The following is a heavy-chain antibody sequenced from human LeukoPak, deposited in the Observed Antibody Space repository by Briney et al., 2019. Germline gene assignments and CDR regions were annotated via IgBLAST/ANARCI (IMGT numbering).Heavy chain of an antibody. Sequence: GRSLRLSCAASVFTFSSYAMHWVRQAPGKGLEWVAVISYDGSNKYYADSVKGRFTISRDNSKNPLYLQMNSLRAEDTAVYYCARDRVSVGTVTTPGYWGQGTLVTVSS. CDR2: ISYDGSNK. CDR3: ARDRVSVGTVTTPGY. V-gene: IGHV3-30*04. J-gene: IGHJ4*02. CDR1: VFTFSSYA. D-gene: IGHD4-11*01.